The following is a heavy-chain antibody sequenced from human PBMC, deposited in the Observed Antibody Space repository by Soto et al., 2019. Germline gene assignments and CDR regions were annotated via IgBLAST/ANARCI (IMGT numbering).Heavy chain of an antibody. J-gene: IGHJ3*01. V-gene: IGHV3-53*01. Sequence: DVQLVESGGGLIQPGESLRLSCAAFGLTISGKKYVAWVRQAPGKGLEWVSALYDVDGSFYADSVTGRFTTSSDSSKTTVYLQTNDLRPDDPAVYYCATWHEREHAFDVWGQGTTVTISS. CDR3: ATWHEREHAFDV. CDR2: LYDVDGS. D-gene: IGHD1-1*01. CDR1: GLTISGKKY.